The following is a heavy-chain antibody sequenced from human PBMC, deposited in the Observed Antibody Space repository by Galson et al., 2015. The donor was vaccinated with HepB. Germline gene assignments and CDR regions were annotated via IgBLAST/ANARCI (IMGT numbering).Heavy chain of an antibody. CDR2: MNPNSGNT. V-gene: IGHV1-8*01. D-gene: IGHD3-22*01. CDR1: GYTFTSYD. CDR3: AKDWDRVYDSSGYYWYYGMDV. Sequence: SVKVSCKASGYTFTSYDINWVRQATGQGLEWMGWMNPNSGNTGYAQKFQGRVTMTRNTSISTAYMELSSLRAEDTAVYYCAKDWDRVYDSSGYYWYYGMDVWGQGTTVTVSS. J-gene: IGHJ6*02.